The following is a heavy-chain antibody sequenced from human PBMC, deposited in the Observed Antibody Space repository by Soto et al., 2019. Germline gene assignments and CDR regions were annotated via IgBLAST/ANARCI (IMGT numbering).Heavy chain of an antibody. V-gene: IGHV4-59*08. J-gene: IGHJ4*02. Sequence: QVQLQESGPGLVKPSETLSLTCTVSGGSIRSYYWSWIRQPPGKGLEWIGYIYYSGSTNYNPSLKSRVTISVDTSKNQFSLKLSSVTAADTAVYYCARLYGWAPDYWGQETLVTVSS. D-gene: IGHD4-17*01. CDR2: IYYSGST. CDR3: ARLYGWAPDY. CDR1: GGSIRSYY.